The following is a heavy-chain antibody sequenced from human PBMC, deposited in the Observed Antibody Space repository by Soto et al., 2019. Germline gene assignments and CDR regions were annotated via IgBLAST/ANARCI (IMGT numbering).Heavy chain of an antibody. V-gene: IGHV3-23*01. J-gene: IGHJ6*02. CDR3: AKDLSTSRTGTTSHNYYYGMDV. CDR1: GFTFNTYA. D-gene: IGHD1-7*01. Sequence: GGPLRLSCAASGFTFNTYAMSWVRQAPAKGLEWVSAISGSGGSTYYADCVKGRFTISRDNSKNTLYLQMNSLRAEDTAVSYCAKDLSTSRTGTTSHNYYYGMDVCGQQTTVTVSS. CDR2: ISGSGGST.